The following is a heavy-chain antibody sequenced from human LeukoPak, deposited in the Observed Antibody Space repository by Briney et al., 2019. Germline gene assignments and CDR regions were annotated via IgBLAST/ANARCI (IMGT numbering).Heavy chain of an antibody. CDR2: INQSGST. CDR1: GGSLIGSY. V-gene: IGHV4-34*01. CDR3: AKRSAAAGPLNWFDP. D-gene: IGHD6-13*01. Sequence: ASEALSLTSAVYGGSLIGSYWRWIRQPPGKGLEWVGEINQSGSTNCNPSLKRRVSISVDTSKNQFSLKLSSVTAADRAVYYCAKRSAAAGPLNWFDPWGQGTLVTVSS. J-gene: IGHJ5*02.